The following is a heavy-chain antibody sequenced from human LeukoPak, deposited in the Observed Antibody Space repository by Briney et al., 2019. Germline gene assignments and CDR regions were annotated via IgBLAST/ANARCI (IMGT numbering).Heavy chain of an antibody. Sequence: SETLSLTCTVSGGSISSSSYYWGWIRQPPGKGLEWIGSIYYSGSTYYNPSLKSRVTISVDTSKNQFSLKLSSVTAADTAVYYCARHLGGHGSGSYRRIDPWGQGTLVTVSS. CDR1: GGSISSSSYY. D-gene: IGHD3-10*01. CDR2: IYYSGST. V-gene: IGHV4-39*01. J-gene: IGHJ5*02. CDR3: ARHLGGHGSGSYRRIDP.